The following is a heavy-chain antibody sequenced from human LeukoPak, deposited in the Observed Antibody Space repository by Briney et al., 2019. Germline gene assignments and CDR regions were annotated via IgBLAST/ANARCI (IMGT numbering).Heavy chain of an antibody. J-gene: IGHJ4*02. Sequence: PSETLSLTCTVSGGSISSGSYYWSWIRQPAGKGLEWIGNIYYSGSTYYSPSLKSRVTISVDTSKNQFSLKLSSVTAADTAGYYCASTVLSYGNFDYWGQGTLVTVSS. CDR1: GGSISSGSYY. D-gene: IGHD4-23*01. CDR3: ASTVLSYGNFDY. CDR2: IYYSGST. V-gene: IGHV4-39*01.